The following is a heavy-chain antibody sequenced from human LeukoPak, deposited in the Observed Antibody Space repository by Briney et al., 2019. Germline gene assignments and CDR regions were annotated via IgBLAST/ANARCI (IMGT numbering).Heavy chain of an antibody. J-gene: IGHJ6*03. CDR3: AKALEDCSGGGCFSGYMDV. CDR2: VRWDSGSL. Sequence: QPGGSLRLSCAASGFTIHDYAIHWVRQAPGQGLEWVSGVRWDSGSLGYADSVKGRFTISRDSAKSTVYLQMNSLGAEDTAVYYCAKALEDCSGGGCFSGYMDVWGKGTTVIVSS. D-gene: IGHD2-15*01. CDR1: GFTIHDYA. V-gene: IGHV3-9*01.